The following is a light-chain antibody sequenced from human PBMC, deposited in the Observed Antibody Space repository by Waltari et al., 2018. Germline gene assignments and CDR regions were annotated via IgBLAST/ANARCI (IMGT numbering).Light chain of an antibody. CDR2: DVS. Sequence: QSALTQHRSVSASPGQSVTISCTGTSNDIGCSVYVSWYQQYPGRAPRLLIFDVSQRPSGVPDRFSGSKSGTKASLTISGPQSDDEADYYCFAYAGTYTYLFGTGTRVTVL. CDR1: SNDIGCSVY. J-gene: IGLJ1*01. V-gene: IGLV2-11*01. CDR3: FAYAGTYTYL.